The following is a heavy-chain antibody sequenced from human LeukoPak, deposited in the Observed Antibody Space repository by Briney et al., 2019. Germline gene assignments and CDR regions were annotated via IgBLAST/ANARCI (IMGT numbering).Heavy chain of an antibody. Sequence: ASVKVSCKASGYTFTGYYMHWVRQAPGQGLEWMGWINPNSGGTNYAQKFQGRVTMTRDTSISTAYMELSRLRSDDTAVYYCARGTPQGFMVTYWVYYFDYWGQGTLVTVSS. CDR2: INPNSGGT. CDR3: ARGTPQGFMVTYWVYYFDY. J-gene: IGHJ4*02. D-gene: IGHD5-18*01. CDR1: GYTFTGYY. V-gene: IGHV1-2*02.